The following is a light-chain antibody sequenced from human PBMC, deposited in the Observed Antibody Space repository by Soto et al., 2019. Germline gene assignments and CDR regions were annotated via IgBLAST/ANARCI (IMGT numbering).Light chain of an antibody. J-gene: IGKJ1*01. CDR3: QQYYSKAT. CDR2: WAS. Sequence: DIVMTQSPDSLAVSLGERATINCKSSQSVLYSSNNKNYLAWYQQKPGQPPKLLIYWASTRESGVPDRFSGSGSGTDFTLTISSLQAEDVAVYYCQQYYSKATCGQGTKVEIK. V-gene: IGKV4-1*01. CDR1: QSVLYSSNNKNY.